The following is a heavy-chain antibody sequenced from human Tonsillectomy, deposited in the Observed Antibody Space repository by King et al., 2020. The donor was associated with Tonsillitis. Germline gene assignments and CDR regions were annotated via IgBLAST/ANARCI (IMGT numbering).Heavy chain of an antibody. V-gene: IGHV3-64*02. Sequence: VQLVESAEGLVQPGGSLRLSCATSGFTFSFFSMHWVRQAPGKGLEFVSTITSNGYVTNYADSVRGRFTISRDDSRNTMYLQMDNVRPEDTAVYYCARDSGTPEGYFDYWGQGTLVTVSS. J-gene: IGHJ4*02. D-gene: IGHD6-13*01. CDR2: ITSNGYVT. CDR3: ARDSGTPEGYFDY. CDR1: GFTFSFFS.